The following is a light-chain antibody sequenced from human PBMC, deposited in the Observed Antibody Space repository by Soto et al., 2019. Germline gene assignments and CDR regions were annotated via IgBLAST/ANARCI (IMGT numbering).Light chain of an antibody. CDR1: SSNIGSNS. V-gene: IGLV1-44*01. CDR3: APWDDRLNAYV. CDR2: GND. Sequence: QLVLTQPPSVSGTPGQRVTISCSGSSSNIGSNSVNWYQHLPGAAPKLLIFGNDQRPSGVPDRFSGSKSGTSASLAISGLHSEDEGDYYCAPWDDRLNAYVFGSGTKLTVL. J-gene: IGLJ1*01.